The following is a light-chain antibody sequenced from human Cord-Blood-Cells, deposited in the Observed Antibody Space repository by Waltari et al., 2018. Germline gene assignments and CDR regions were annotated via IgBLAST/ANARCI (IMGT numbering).Light chain of an antibody. CDR1: SSAVGGYNY. CDR3: SSYTSSSISYV. V-gene: IGLV2-14*01. CDR2: DVS. J-gene: IGLJ1*01. Sequence: QSALTQPASVSGSPGQSITISCPGTSSAVGGYNYVSWYQQHPGKAPKLMIYDVSNRPSGVSNRFSGSKSGNTASLTISGLQAEDEADYYCSSYTSSSISYVFGTGTKVTVL.